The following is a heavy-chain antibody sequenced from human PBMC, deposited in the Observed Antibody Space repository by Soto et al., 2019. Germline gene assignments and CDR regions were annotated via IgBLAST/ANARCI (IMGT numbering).Heavy chain of an antibody. CDR3: AREGGESSDGLYYFDS. V-gene: IGHV4-30-2*01. Sequence: PSETLSLTCAVSGGSISSGGYSWIWIRQPPGKGLEWIGYIYHSGSTYYNPSLKSRVTISVDRSKNQFSLKLSSVTAADTAVYFCAREGGESSDGLYYFDSWGQGSLVTVS. J-gene: IGHJ4*02. CDR1: GGSISSGGYS. CDR2: IYHSGST. D-gene: IGHD3-16*01.